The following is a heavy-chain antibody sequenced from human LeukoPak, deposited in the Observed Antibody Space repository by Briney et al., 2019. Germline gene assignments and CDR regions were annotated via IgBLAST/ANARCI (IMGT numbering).Heavy chain of an antibody. CDR1: GDSLNLLS. D-gene: IGHD3-3*01. CDR3: AAAPLNEFWWKF. J-gene: IGHJ4*02. Sequence: ASVKVSCNVSGDSLNLLSMHWVRQAPGKGLEWMGGFDPDVGEIVSAQHFRDRVTMTEDTSTDTAYMHLANLRPEDTAIYYCAAAPLNEFWWKFWGQGTLVTVSS. V-gene: IGHV1-24*01. CDR2: FDPDVGEI.